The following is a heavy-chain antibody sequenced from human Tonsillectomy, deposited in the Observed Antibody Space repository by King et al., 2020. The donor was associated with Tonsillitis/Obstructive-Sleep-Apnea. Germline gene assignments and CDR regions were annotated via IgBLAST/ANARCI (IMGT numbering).Heavy chain of an antibody. Sequence: VQLQQWGAGLLKPSETLSLTCAVYGGSFSGYYWSWIRQPPGKGLEWIGEINYSGSINYNPSLKSRVTISVDTSKNQVSVKLSSVTAADTAVYYCARGEDIGAHFGVVPPLGHWGQGTLVIVSS. J-gene: IGHJ1*01. V-gene: IGHV4-34*01. CDR1: GGSFSGYY. D-gene: IGHD3-3*01. CDR2: INYSGSI. CDR3: ARGEDIGAHFGVVPPLGH.